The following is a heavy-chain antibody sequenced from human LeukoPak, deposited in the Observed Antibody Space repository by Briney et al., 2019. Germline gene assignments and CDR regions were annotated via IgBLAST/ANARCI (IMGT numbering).Heavy chain of an antibody. CDR2: FDPEDGET. J-gene: IGHJ4*02. CDR1: GYTLTELS. V-gene: IGHV1-24*01. CDR3: ATVPLYDYVWGSPRDYFDY. D-gene: IGHD3-16*01. Sequence: ASVKVSCKVSGYTLTELSMHWVRQAPGKGLEWMGGFDPEDGETIYAQKFQGRVTMTEDTSTDTAYMELSSLRSEDTAVYYCATVPLYDYVWGSPRDYFDYWGQGTLVTVSS.